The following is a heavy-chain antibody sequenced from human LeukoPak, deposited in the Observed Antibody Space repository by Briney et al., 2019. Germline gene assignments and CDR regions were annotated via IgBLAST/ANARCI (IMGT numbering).Heavy chain of an antibody. CDR3: TSWGDTSAEYFQR. V-gene: IGHV3-7*01. J-gene: IGHJ1*01. Sequence: GGSLRLSCVVSGFTFNRCWMNWVRQAPGKGLEWVAHINPDGRDTYYVDSVKGRFTISRDNAQNSMYLQMNSLRVEDTAVYYCTSWGDTSAEYFQRWGQGTLVTVSS. D-gene: IGHD2-21*02. CDR2: INPDGRDT. CDR1: GFTFNRCW.